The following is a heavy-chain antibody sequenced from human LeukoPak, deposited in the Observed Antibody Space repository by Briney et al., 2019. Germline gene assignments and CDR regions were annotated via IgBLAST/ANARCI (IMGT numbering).Heavy chain of an antibody. CDR1: GGTFSSYA. J-gene: IGHJ4*02. CDR2: IIPIFGTA. D-gene: IGHD6-6*01. Sequence: GASVKVSCKASGGTFSSYAISWVRQAPGQGLEWMGRIIPIFGTANYAQKFQGRVTITTDESTSTAYMELSNLRSEDTAVYYCARDRIFEYSSIKFDYWGQGTLVTVSS. CDR3: ARDRIFEYSSIKFDY. V-gene: IGHV1-69*05.